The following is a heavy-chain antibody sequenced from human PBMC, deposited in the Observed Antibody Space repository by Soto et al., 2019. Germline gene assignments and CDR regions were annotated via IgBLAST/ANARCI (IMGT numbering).Heavy chain of an antibody. Sequence: QVQLQESGPGLVKPSETLSLTCTDSGGSISNYYWSWIRQPPGKGLEWIGYIYYSGSTNYNPSLKSRVTISVDTSKNQFSLKLYSVTAADTAVYYCARCGFDSGWGLFDPWGQGTLVTVSS. D-gene: IGHD6-19*01. CDR2: IYYSGST. V-gene: IGHV4-59*01. J-gene: IGHJ5*02. CDR3: ARCGFDSGWGLFDP. CDR1: GGSISNYY.